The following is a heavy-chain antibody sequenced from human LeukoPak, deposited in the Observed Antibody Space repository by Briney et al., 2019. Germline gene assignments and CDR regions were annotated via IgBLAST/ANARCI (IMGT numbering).Heavy chain of an antibody. V-gene: IGHV1-69*05. CDR1: GGTFNTFA. D-gene: IGHD3-3*02. Sequence: ASVKVSCKASGGTFNTFAISWVRQAPGQGLEWLGGIIPILRTANYAQNFQGRVTITTDESTSTAYMELSGLKSEDTAVYYCARERSDAVLEWLHHRFDPWGQGTLVIVSS. CDR2: IIPILRTA. J-gene: IGHJ5*02. CDR3: ARERSDAVLEWLHHRFDP.